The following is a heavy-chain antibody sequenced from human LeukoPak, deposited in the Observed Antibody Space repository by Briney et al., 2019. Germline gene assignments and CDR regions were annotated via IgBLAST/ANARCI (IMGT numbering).Heavy chain of an antibody. Sequence: SSVKVSCKGSGYTFTSYGISWVRQAPGQGLEWMGWISAYNSNTNYAQKLQGRVTMTTDTSTSTAYMELRSLRSDDTAVYSCASSLATYCSSTSCYTLAFDIWSQGTMVTVSS. D-gene: IGHD2-2*02. V-gene: IGHV1-18*04. CDR3: ASSLATYCSSTSCYTLAFDI. J-gene: IGHJ3*02. CDR2: ISAYNSNT. CDR1: GYTFTSYG.